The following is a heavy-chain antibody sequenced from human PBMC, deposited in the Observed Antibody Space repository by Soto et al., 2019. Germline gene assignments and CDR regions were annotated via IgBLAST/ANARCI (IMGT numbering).Heavy chain of an antibody. CDR3: AKVRLTDYLRYAPHL. D-gene: IGHD2-8*01. V-gene: IGHV3-23*01. CDR2: ISPNGNST. J-gene: IGHJ3*01. CDR1: GFTFNNYA. Sequence: GGSLRLSCAASGFTFNNYAMNWVRQAPGRGLEWVSIISPNGNSTYYADSVKGRFTISRDNSQNTVFLQMNSLRAEDTAIYFCAKVRLTDYLRYAPHLWGQGTLVTVSS.